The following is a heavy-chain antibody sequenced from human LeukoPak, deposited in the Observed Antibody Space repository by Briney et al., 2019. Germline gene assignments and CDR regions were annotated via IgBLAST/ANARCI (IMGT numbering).Heavy chain of an antibody. J-gene: IGHJ4*02. V-gene: IGHV3-74*01. Sequence: GSLRLSCGASGFSFMSYWMHWVRQAPGKGLVWVSRINNDGSTTADADSVKGRFTITRDNAKNTLYLQMNSLRAEDTAVYYCARGDAYALNYWGQGTLVTVSS. CDR1: GFSFMSYW. CDR2: INNDGSTT. D-gene: IGHD2-2*01. CDR3: ARGDAYALNY.